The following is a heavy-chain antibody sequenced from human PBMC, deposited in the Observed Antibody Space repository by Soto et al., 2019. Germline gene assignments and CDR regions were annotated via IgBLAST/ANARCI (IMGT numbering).Heavy chain of an antibody. CDR2: IYYTGIS. CDR3: TRHAIGVVVPAAIRN. CDR1: GGSISSSSYY. V-gene: IGHV4-39*01. Sequence: QVQLQESGPGLVKPSETLSLTCAVSGGSISSSSYYWDWIRQPPGKGLEWIGTIYYTGISNYNPSLKSRVTISVDTSKNQFSLNLSSVTAADTAVYYCTRHAIGVVVPAAIRNWGQGSLVTVSS. J-gene: IGHJ4*02. D-gene: IGHD2-15*01.